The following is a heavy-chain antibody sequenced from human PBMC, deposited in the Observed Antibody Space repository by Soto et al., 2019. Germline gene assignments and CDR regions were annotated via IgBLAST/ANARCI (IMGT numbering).Heavy chain of an antibody. CDR1: GFTFSSYG. CDR3: AKEWVYDSSGWSFDY. J-gene: IGHJ4*02. CDR2: ISYDGSNK. Sequence: QVQLVESGGGVVQPGRSLRLSCAASGFTFSSYGMHWVRQAPGKGLEWVAVISYDGSNKYYADSVKGRFTISRVNSKNTLYLQMNSLRAEDTAVYYCAKEWVYDSSGWSFDYWGQGTLVTASS. V-gene: IGHV3-30*18. D-gene: IGHD3-22*01.